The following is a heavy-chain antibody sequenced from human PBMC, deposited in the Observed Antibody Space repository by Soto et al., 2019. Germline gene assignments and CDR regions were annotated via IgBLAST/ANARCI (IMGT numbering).Heavy chain of an antibody. CDR1: GFTVSSNY. D-gene: IGHD6-13*01. J-gene: IGHJ4*02. Sequence: XGSLRISCAASGFTVSSNYMSWVRQAPGKGLEWVSVIYSGGSTYYADSVKGRFTISRDNSKNTLYLQMNSLRAEDTAVYYCAREQQLAFDYWGQGTLVTVSS. CDR3: AREQQLAFDY. V-gene: IGHV3-53*01. CDR2: IYSGGST.